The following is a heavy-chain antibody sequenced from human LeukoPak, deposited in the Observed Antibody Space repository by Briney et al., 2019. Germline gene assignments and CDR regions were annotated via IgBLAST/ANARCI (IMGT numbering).Heavy chain of an antibody. J-gene: IGHJ1*01. D-gene: IGHD3-22*01. CDR2: IYYSGRA. CDR3: ARRRYYDSTGYLD. V-gene: IGHV4-39*01. CDR1: GGSINSSSYY. Sequence: SETLSLTCSVSGGSINSSSYYWGWIRQPPGKGLEWIGEIYYSGRAYYNSSLKSRLTISVYKSWNQFSLTLSSVTAADTGVYYCARRRYYDSTGYLDWGQGTLVSVST.